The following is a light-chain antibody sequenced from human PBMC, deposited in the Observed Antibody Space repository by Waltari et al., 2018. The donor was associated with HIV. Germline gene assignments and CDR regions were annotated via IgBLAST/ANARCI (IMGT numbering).Light chain of an antibody. CDR3: AAWDDSLNGPV. V-gene: IGLV1-44*01. Sequence: QSVLTQSPSASGTPGQRVIISCSGSSSNSGSNSVNWYEQLPGTAPKLLLYSNNGRPPGVPDRFSGSKSGPSAALAISGLQSEDEADYHCAAWDDSLNGPVFGGGTKLTVL. CDR1: SSNSGSNS. J-gene: IGLJ2*01. CDR2: SNN.